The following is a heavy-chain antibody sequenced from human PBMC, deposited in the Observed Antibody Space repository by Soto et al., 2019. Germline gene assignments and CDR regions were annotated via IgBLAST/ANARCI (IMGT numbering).Heavy chain of an antibody. V-gene: IGHV1-2*04. CDR2: INPNSGGT. CDR1: GYSFTNYG. CDR3: AKFGPVVVITSFDY. Sequence: ASVKVSCKASGYSFTNYGISWVREAPGQGLEWMGWINPNSGGTNYAQKFQGWVTVTRDTSISTAYMELNSLRAEDTAVYYCAKFGPVVVITSFDYWGQGTLVTVSS. D-gene: IGHD3-22*01. J-gene: IGHJ4*02.